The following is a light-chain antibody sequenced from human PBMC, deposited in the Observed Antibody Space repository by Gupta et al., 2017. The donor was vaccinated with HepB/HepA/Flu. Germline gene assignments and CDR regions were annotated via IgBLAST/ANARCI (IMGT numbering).Light chain of an antibody. V-gene: IGKV3-15*01. CDR2: DAS. CDR3: QQYDNRWT. J-gene: IGKJ1*01. Sequence: VVMTQSPATLSVSPGESATLSCRAGQSVSTNLAWYQQKPGQAPRLLIYDASTRATGIPARFSGSGSGTEFTLTVSSLRSEDFAVYYCQQYDNRWTFGQGSKVEIK. CDR1: QSVSTN.